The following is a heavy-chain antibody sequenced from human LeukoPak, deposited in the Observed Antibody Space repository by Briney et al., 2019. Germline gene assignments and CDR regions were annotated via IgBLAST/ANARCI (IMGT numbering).Heavy chain of an antibody. CDR2: IRYDGSNK. D-gene: IGHD3-10*01. Sequence: GGSLRLSCAASGFTFSAYGMHWVRQAPVKGLEWVAFIRYDGSNKYYPDSVRGRFTVSRDNSRNTLYLQMNSLRPEDTAVYYCARDLEGSGSFYRPSYDYWGQGTLVTVSS. CDR3: ARDLEGSGSFYRPSYDY. V-gene: IGHV3-30*02. CDR1: GFTFSAYG. J-gene: IGHJ4*02.